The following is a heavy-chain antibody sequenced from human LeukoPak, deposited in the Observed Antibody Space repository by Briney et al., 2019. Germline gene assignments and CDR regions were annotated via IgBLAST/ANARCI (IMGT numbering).Heavy chain of an antibody. Sequence: PGGSLRLSCAASGFTFSNYAMRWVRQAPGKGLEWIGEINHSGSTNYNPSLKSRVTISVDTSKNQLSLKLSSVTAADTAVYYCASTLYGSALGWFDPWGQGTLVTVSS. CDR1: GFTFSNYA. J-gene: IGHJ5*02. CDR2: INHSGST. D-gene: IGHD2/OR15-2a*01. CDR3: ASTLYGSALGWFDP. V-gene: IGHV4-34*01.